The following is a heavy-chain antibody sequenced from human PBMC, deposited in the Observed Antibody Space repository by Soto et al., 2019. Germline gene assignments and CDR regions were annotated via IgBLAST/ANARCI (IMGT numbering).Heavy chain of an antibody. Sequence: QVQLVQSGAEVKKPGASVKVSCKASGYTFTSYDIRWVRQAPGQGLEWMGWIRVYNGKTNYAQNFPYRLTMTTDTSSSPAYMELGSRRFDDAAVYYCARASGGYPAPWGQGTLVTVSS. V-gene: IGHV1-18*04. CDR3: ARASGGYPAP. CDR1: GYTFTSYD. CDR2: IRVYNGKT. J-gene: IGHJ5*02. D-gene: IGHD1-26*01.